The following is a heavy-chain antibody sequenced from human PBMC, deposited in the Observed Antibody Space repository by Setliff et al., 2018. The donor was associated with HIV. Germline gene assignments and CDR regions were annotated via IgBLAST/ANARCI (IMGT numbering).Heavy chain of an antibody. CDR2: IIPILGIA. Sequence: SVKVSCKASGGTFSSYAISWARQAPGQGLEWMGGIIPILGIANYAQKFQGRVTITADELMTTAYMELTSLRSEDTAVYFCASASGYCRSGVCYIGVHKTPDKYYCDSWGQGTLVTVSS. CDR1: GGTFSSYA. D-gene: IGHD2-8*01. J-gene: IGHJ4*02. V-gene: IGHV1-69*10. CDR3: ASASGYCRSGVCYIGVHKTPDKYYCDS.